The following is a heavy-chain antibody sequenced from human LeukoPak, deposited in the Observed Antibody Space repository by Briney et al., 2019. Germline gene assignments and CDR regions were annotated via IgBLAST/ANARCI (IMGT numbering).Heavy chain of an antibody. CDR1: GDTFISYG. V-gene: IGHV1-18*01. Sequence: GAVKVSSKASGDTFISYGLSGVRQAPGGGGEWRGRIVAYNGDRHYSKMLQGRGTLTTDTSTSTAYMKLRSLRFDDTAVYYCARKPRTTVEDYWGEGTLVTVSS. CDR3: ARKPRTTVEDY. J-gene: IGHJ4*02. CDR2: IVAYNGDR. D-gene: IGHD4-23*01.